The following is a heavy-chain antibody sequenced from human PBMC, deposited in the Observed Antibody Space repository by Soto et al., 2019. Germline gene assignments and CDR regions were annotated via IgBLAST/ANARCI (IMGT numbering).Heavy chain of an antibody. J-gene: IGHJ4*02. CDR1: GFSLSTSGVG. V-gene: IGHV2-5*01. Sequence: QITLKESGPTLVKPTQTLTLTCTFSGFSLSTSGVGVGWIRQPPGKALEWLALIYWNDDKRYSPSLKSRLTITKDTSKNQVVLTMTNMDPVDTATYYCAHRPNSGYDSGGFDYWGQGTLVTVSS. CDR2: IYWNDDK. D-gene: IGHD5-12*01. CDR3: AHRPNSGYDSGGFDY.